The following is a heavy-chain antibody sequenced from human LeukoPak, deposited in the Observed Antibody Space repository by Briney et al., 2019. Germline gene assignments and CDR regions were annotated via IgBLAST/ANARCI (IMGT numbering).Heavy chain of an antibody. CDR3: ASSPTGIAAAGRGYYYYYGMDV. Sequence: GESLRLSCAASGFTFSSYGMHWVRQAPGKGLEWVAVIWYDGSNKYYADSVKGRFTISRDNSKNTLYLQMNSLRAEDTAVYYCASSPTGIAAAGRGYYYYYGMDVWGQGTTVTVSS. CDR1: GFTFSSYG. CDR2: IWYDGSNK. D-gene: IGHD6-13*01. J-gene: IGHJ6*02. V-gene: IGHV3-33*01.